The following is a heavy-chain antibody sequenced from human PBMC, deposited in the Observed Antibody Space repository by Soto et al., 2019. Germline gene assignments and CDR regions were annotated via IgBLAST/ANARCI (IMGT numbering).Heavy chain of an antibody. J-gene: IGHJ5*02. CDR3: AVGITFGGVIVDPGNWFDP. D-gene: IGHD3-16*02. CDR1: GGSFSGYY. CDR2: INHSGST. V-gene: IGHV4-34*01. Sequence: SETLSLTCAVYGGSFSGYYWSWIRQPPGKGLEWIGEINHSGSTNYNPSLKSRVTISVDTSKNQFSLKLSSVTAADTAVYYCAVGITFGGVIVDPGNWFDPWGQGTLVTVSS.